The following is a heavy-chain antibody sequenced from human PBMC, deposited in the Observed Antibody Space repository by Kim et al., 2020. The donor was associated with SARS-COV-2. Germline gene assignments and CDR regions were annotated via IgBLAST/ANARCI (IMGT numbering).Heavy chain of an antibody. CDR3: SRITVTNYFDY. CDR1: GGSFSGYY. D-gene: IGHD4-17*01. Sequence: SETLSLTCAVYGGSFSGYYWSWIRQPPGKGLEWIGEINHSGSTNYNPSLKSRVTISVDTSKNQFSLKLSSVTAADTAVYYCSRITVTNYFDYWGQGTLVT. CDR2: INHSGST. V-gene: IGHV4-34*01. J-gene: IGHJ4*02.